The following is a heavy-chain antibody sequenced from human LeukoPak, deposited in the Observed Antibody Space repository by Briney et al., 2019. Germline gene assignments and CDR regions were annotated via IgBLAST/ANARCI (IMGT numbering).Heavy chain of an antibody. J-gene: IGHJ5*02. Sequence: ASVKVSCKASGVTFTGYYMHWVRQAPGQGLEWIGWINPNSGGTNYAQKFQGRVTMTRDTSISTAYMELSRLRSDDTAVYYCARDSLWFGESGRFDPWGQGTLVTVSS. CDR3: ARDSLWFGESGRFDP. D-gene: IGHD3-10*01. CDR2: INPNSGGT. CDR1: GVTFTGYY. V-gene: IGHV1-2*02.